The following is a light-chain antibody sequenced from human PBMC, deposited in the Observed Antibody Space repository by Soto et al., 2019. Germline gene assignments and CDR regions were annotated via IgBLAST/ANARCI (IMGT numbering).Light chain of an antibody. J-gene: IGKJ2*01. Sequence: EIVMTQSPGILSLSPGDRATLSCRASQSVSRYLNWFQHKPGQAPRLLIYGASSRAAGIPDRFSGSGSGTDFTLTISRLEPEDFAVFYCLQYGSSPYTFGQGTKLEIK. CDR1: QSVSRY. CDR2: GAS. V-gene: IGKV3-20*01. CDR3: LQYGSSPYT.